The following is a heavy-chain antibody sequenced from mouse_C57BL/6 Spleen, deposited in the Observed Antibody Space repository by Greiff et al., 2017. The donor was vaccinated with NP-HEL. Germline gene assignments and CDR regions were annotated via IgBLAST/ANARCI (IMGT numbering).Heavy chain of an antibody. CDR2: INPYNGDT. Sequence: EVQLQQSGPELVKPGASVKISCKASGYSFTGYFMNWVMQSHGKSLEWIGRINPYNGDTFYNQKFKGKATLTVDKSSSTAHMELRNLTSEDSAVYYYARAGSYSYWYFDVWGTGTTVTVSS. CDR1: GYSFTGYF. V-gene: IGHV1-20*01. CDR3: ARAGSYSYWYFDV. D-gene: IGHD6-1*01. J-gene: IGHJ1*03.